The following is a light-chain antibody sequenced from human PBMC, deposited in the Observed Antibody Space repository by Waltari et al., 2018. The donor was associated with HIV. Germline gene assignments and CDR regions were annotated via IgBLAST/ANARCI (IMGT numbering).Light chain of an antibody. CDR1: SSDIGGYNY. J-gene: IGLJ3*02. CDR2: EVS. V-gene: IGLV2-8*01. CDR3: YSYAGSNNWV. Sequence: QSALTQPPSASGSPGQSVTISCTGTSSDIGGYNYVSWYQQHPDKAPKLMIYEVSKRPSGVPYRFSGSKSGNTASLTVSGLQAGDDANYYCYSYAGSNNWVFGGGTKLTVL.